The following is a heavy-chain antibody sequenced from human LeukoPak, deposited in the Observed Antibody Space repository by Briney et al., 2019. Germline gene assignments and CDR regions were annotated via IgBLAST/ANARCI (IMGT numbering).Heavy chain of an antibody. V-gene: IGHV4-61*02. D-gene: IGHD3-3*01. CDR1: GGSISSGSYY. Sequence: SETLSLTCTVSGGSISSGSYYWSWIRQPAGKGLEWIGRIYTSGSTNYNPSLKSRVTISVDTSKNQFSLKLRSVTAADTAVYYCARARVGVVSSLGYYYYYYMDVWGKGTTVTVSS. CDR3: ARARVGVVSSLGYYYYYYMDV. J-gene: IGHJ6*03. CDR2: IYTSGST.